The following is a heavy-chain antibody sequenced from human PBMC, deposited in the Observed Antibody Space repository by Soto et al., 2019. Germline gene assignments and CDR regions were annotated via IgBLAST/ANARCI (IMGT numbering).Heavy chain of an antibody. J-gene: IGHJ6*02. CDR2: IIPIFGTA. CDR3: ARGGVTMVRGVIIPYYYYGMDV. Sequence: QVQLVQSGAEVKKPGSSVKVSCKASGGTFSSYAISWVRQAPGQGLEWMGGIIPIFGTANYAQKFQGRVTITADESTSTAYMELSSLRSEDTAVYYCARGGVTMVRGVIIPYYYYGMDVWGQGTTVTVSS. D-gene: IGHD3-10*01. V-gene: IGHV1-69*01. CDR1: GGTFSSYA.